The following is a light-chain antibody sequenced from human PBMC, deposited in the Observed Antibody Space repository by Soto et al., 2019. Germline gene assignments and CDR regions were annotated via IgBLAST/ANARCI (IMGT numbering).Light chain of an antibody. V-gene: IGKV3-20*01. Sequence: EIVLTQSPGTLSLSPGERATLSCRASQSVSSSYLAWYQQKPGQAPRLLIYGASSRATGIPDRFSGSGSGTDVTLTISRLGPVVFGVYYCQQYGSTPLTFGGGTKVEIK. CDR1: QSVSSSY. J-gene: IGKJ4*01. CDR3: QQYGSTPLT. CDR2: GAS.